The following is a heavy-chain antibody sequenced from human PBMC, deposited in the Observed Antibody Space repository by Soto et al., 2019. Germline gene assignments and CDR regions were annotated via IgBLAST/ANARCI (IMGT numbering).Heavy chain of an antibody. V-gene: IGHV2-5*02. Sequence: QITLKESGPTLVKPTQTLTLTCTFCGFSLSTNRVGVGWIRQPPGKALEWLTLIYGDDNKHYSPSLKTRLTITKDTSKNQVVLTLTNMDPVDTATYYCAHSPAYCSGPGCAYFDSWGLGTLVTVSS. CDR2: IYGDDNK. CDR1: GFSLSTNRVG. CDR3: AHSPAYCSGPGCAYFDS. J-gene: IGHJ4*02. D-gene: IGHD2-15*01.